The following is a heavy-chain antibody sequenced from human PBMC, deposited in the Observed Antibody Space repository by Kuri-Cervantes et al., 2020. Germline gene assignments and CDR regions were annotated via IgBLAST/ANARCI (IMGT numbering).Heavy chain of an antibody. J-gene: IGHJ4*02. Sequence: GGSLRLSCAASGFTFSSYGMHWVRQAPGKGLEWVAVIWYDGSNKYYADSVKGRFTISRDNSKNTLYLQMNSLRAEDTAVYYCAKGRGYSYGYVDYRGQGTLVTVSS. D-gene: IGHD5-18*01. CDR3: AKGRGYSYGYVDY. V-gene: IGHV3-33*06. CDR2: IWYDGSNK. CDR1: GFTFSSYG.